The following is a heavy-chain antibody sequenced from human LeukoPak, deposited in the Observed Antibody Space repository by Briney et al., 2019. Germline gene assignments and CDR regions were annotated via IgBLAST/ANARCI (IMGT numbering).Heavy chain of an antibody. CDR2: ISAYEGNT. Sequence: ASVKVSCKTSGYTFTRYGISWVRQAPGQGLEWMGWISAYEGNTKYAQKVQGRVSMTTDTSTSTAYMELRSLRSDDTAVYYCARDDAIIPAEIADYWGHGTQVTVSS. CDR3: ARDDAIIPAEIADY. V-gene: IGHV1-18*01. D-gene: IGHD2-2*01. J-gene: IGHJ4*01. CDR1: GYTFTRYG.